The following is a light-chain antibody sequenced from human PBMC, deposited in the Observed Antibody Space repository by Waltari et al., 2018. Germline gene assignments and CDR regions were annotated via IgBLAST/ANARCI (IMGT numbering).Light chain of an antibody. CDR2: KAS. J-gene: IGKJ4*01. CDR3: QQYVSYSPLT. V-gene: IGKV1-5*03. Sequence: DIQMTQSPPTLSASVGDRVTMTCRASQTINNWLARYQQKPGKAPKVLSYKASTLESGVPSRFSGSGSGTEFTLTISSLQPDDFATYYCQQYVSYSPLTFGGGTKVEIK. CDR1: QTINNW.